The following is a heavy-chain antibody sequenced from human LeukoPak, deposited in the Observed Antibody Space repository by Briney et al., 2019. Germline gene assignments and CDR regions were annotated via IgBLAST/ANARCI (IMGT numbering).Heavy chain of an antibody. V-gene: IGHV3-73*01. D-gene: IGHD2-15*01. CDR1: GLTFSGSA. CDR2: IDKKDNLYAT. CDR3: TRDRGTYNWFDP. Sequence: PGGSLKLSCVASGLTFSGSAVHWVRQSSGKGLEWVGHIDKKDNLYATAYAESVKGRFTISRDDSKDTAFLHMDSLKTEDTALYYCTRDRGTYNWFDPWGQGTLVTVSS. J-gene: IGHJ5*02.